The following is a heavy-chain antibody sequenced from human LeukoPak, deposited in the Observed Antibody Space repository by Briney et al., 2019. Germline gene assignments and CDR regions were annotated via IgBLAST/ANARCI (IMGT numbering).Heavy chain of an antibody. D-gene: IGHD3-3*01. CDR2: IKLDGSEQ. Sequence: PGGSLRLSCAASGFAFSYYWMYWVRQAPGKGLEWVASIKLDGSEQYYLGSVKGRFTISRDNARNSLYLQMNSLRAEDTAMYYCARDSPRSWSMDVWGKGTTVTVSS. CDR3: ARDSPRSWSMDV. V-gene: IGHV3-7*01. J-gene: IGHJ6*03. CDR1: GFAFSYYW.